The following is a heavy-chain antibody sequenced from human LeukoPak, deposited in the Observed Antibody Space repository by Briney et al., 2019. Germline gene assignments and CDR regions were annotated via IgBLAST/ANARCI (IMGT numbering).Heavy chain of an antibody. J-gene: IGHJ6*03. CDR3: ARGYCSSTSCSVPGYYYYMDV. D-gene: IGHD2-2*01. V-gene: IGHV1-46*01. CDR1: GYTFTSYC. Sequence: GASVKVSCKASGYTFTSYCMHWVRQAPGQGLEWMGIINPSGGSTSYAQKFQGRVTMTRDTSTSTVYMELSSLRSEDTAVYYCARGYCSSTSCSVPGYYYYMDVWGKGTTVTVSS. CDR2: INPSGGST.